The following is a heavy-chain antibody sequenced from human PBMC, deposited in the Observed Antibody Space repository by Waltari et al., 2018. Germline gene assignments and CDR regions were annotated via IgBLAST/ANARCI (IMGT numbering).Heavy chain of an antibody. CDR1: GFTFSSYA. D-gene: IGHD6-19*01. CDR3: AKGGQWLVRGGGYFDY. Sequence: EVQLLESGGGLVQPGGSLRLSCAASGFTFSSYAMSWVRQAPGKGLEWVSAISGSGGSTYYADSVKGRFTISRDNSKNTLYLQMNSLRAEDTAVYYCAKGGQWLVRGGGYFDYWGQGTLVTVSS. J-gene: IGHJ4*02. V-gene: IGHV3-23*01. CDR2: ISGSGGST.